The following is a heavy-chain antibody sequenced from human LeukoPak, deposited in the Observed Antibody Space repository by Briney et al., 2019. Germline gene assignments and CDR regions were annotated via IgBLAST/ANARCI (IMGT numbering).Heavy chain of an antibody. V-gene: IGHV3-30*04. CDR3: ARQGEAYGGSDYDAFDI. CDR2: ISYDGSNK. CDR1: GFTFSSYA. J-gene: IGHJ3*02. D-gene: IGHD4-23*01. Sequence: PGRSLRLSCAASGFTFSSYAMHWVRQAPGKGLEWVAVISYDGSNKYYADSVKGRFTISRDNSKNTLYLQMNSLRAEDTAVYYCARQGEAYGGSDYDAFDIWGQGTMVTVSS.